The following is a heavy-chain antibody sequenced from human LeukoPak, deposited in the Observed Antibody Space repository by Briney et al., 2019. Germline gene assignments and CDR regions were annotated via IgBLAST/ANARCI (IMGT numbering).Heavy chain of an antibody. CDR1: GGSISSSSYY. CDR3: ARGRKRSLFGYNWFDP. CDR2: IYYSGST. Sequence: SETLSLTCTVSGGSISSSSYYWGWIRQPPGKGLEWIGSIYYSGSTYYNPSLKSRVTISVDTSKNQFSLKLSSVTAADTAVYYCARGRKRSLFGYNWFDPWGQGTLVTVSS. J-gene: IGHJ5*02. D-gene: IGHD3-16*01. V-gene: IGHV4-39*07.